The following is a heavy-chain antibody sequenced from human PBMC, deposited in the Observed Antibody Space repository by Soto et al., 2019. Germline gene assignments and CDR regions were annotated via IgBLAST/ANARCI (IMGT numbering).Heavy chain of an antibody. CDR1: GESFSGFY. V-gene: IGHV4-34*01. CDR2: VNPRGRT. CDR3: ARLPSSGSYFDY. D-gene: IGHD1-26*01. J-gene: IGHJ4*02. Sequence: SETLSLTCAVYGESFSGFYWSWIRQAPGKGLEWIGEVNPRGRTNYNPSLKSRVIISVDTSKNQFSLKLNSVTAADTAVYYCARLPSSGSYFDYWGQGALVTVSS.